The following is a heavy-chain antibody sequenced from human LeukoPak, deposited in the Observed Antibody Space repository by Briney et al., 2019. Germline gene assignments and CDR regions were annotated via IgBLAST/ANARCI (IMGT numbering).Heavy chain of an antibody. Sequence: PGGSLRLSCAVSGFTFSSYEMNWVRQAPGKGLEWVSYISSSGSTIYYADSVKGRFTISRDNARNSLYLQMNSLRDEDTAVYYFGGHYFGRAVAGGTAHGGRGTLSPSPQ. V-gene: IGHV3-48*03. J-gene: IGHJ4*02. D-gene: IGHD6-19*01. CDR2: ISSSGSTI. CDR1: GFTFSSYE. CDR3: GGHYFGRAVAGGTAH.